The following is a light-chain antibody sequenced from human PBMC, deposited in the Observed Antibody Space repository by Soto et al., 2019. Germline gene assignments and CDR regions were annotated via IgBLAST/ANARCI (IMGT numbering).Light chain of an antibody. V-gene: IGKV3-15*01. CDR1: QSVNQK. J-gene: IGKJ2*01. Sequence: EIVLTQSPATLSVSPGERATLSCRASQSVNQKLGWYQQKPGQAPRLLIYVASHRATGIPARFSGSGSGTEYTLTISNLQAEDFAVYYCQQFNNWPHTFGQGTKVDI. CDR2: VAS. CDR3: QQFNNWPHT.